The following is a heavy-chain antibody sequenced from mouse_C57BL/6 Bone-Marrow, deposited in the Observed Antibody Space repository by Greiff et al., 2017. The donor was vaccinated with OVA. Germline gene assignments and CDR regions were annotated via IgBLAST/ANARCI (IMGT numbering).Heavy chain of an antibody. V-gene: IGHV1-81*01. J-gene: IGHJ3*01. CDR3: ARGGQLSLRVFAY. CDR2: IYPRSGNT. CDR1: GYTFTSYG. Sequence: QVQLQQSGAELARPGASVKLSCKASGYTFTSYGISWVKQRTGQGLEWIGEIYPRSGNTYYNEKFKGKATLTADKSSSTAYMELRSLTSEDSAVYFCARGGQLSLRVFAYWGQGTLVTVSA. D-gene: IGHD3-2*02.